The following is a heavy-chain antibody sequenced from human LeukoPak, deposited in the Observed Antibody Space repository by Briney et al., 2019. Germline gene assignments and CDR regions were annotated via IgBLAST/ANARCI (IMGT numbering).Heavy chain of an antibody. CDR2: TYYRPKWKT. CDR1: GYIVSSSSAA. J-gene: IGHJ4*02. V-gene: IGHV6-1*01. D-gene: IGHD3-10*01. CDR3: ARTSAYFDY. Sequence: SQTLSLTCLISGYIVSSSSAAWHGPRHSPSRALEWLGRTYYRPKWKTDYAVSFKGRITVNPDTSKNQCSLQLNSVTPEDTAIYYCARTSAYFDYWGQGTLVTVSS.